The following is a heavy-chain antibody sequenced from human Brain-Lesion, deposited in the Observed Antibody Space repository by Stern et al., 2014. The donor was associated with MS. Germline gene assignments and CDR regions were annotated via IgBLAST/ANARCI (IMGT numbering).Heavy chain of an antibody. J-gene: IGHJ6*02. CDR1: GASISNTQW. CDR2: IYQSGSA. D-gene: IGHD3-10*01. V-gene: IGHV4-4*02. Sequence: VQLVESGPGLVKPSGTLSLTCAVSGASISNTQWWTWVRQSPGKGLEWIGEIYQSGSAHYNPSLRSRVTISVDRSKNSFSLKLNSGTAADTAVYYCARDPRRGGLSGYYHGMDVWGQGTTVTVSS. CDR3: ARDPRRGGLSGYYHGMDV.